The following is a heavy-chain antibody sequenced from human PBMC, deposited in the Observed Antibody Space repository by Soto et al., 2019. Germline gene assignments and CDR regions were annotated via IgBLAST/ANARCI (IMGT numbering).Heavy chain of an antibody. D-gene: IGHD6-13*01. Sequence: PSETLSLACTVSGDSGGNTNYYWGWIRQPPGKGLEWIGYIYYTGATNYNPSLKSRVTISLDTSKTKFSLQLNSVTTADTAVYSCASINLFAGNAFAFWGQRITVPVSS. V-gene: IGHV4-61*01. CDR2: IYYTGAT. CDR3: ASINLFAGNAFAF. CDR1: GDSGGNTNYY. J-gene: IGHJ3*01.